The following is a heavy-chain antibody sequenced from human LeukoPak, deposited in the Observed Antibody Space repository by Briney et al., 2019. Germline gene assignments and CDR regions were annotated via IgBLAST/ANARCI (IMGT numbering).Heavy chain of an antibody. D-gene: IGHD5-24*01. CDR3: ARLGRDGYKGDY. Sequence: SVKVSCKASGGTFSSYAISWVRQAPGQGLEWMGGIIPIFGTANYAQKFQGRVTITTDESTSTAYMVLSSLRSEDTAVYYCARLGRDGYKGDYWGQGTLVTVSS. CDR1: GGTFSSYA. V-gene: IGHV1-69*05. CDR2: IIPIFGTA. J-gene: IGHJ4*02.